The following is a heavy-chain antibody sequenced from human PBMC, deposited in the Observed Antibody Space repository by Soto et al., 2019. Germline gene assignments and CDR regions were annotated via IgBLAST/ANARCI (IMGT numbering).Heavy chain of an antibody. V-gene: IGHV3-7*01. J-gene: IGHJ4*02. Sequence: EVQLVESGGGLLQAGGSLRLSCAASGFTLGNQWMSWVRQAPGRGLEWVANIKEDGSETDYVDSVKGRFTISRDDTKNSLYLQMNSLRAEDTAIYYCARAKYWGQGTLVTVAS. CDR1: GFTLGNQW. CDR3: ARAKY. CDR2: IKEDGSET.